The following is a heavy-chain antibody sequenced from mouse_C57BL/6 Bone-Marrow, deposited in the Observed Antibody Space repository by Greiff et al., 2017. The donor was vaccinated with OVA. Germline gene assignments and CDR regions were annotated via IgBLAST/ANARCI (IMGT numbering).Heavy chain of an antibody. CDR1: GYAFSSSW. D-gene: IGHD1-1*01. J-gene: IGHJ4*01. CDR2: IYPGDGDT. CDR3: ARIGTTVGYAMDY. V-gene: IGHV1-82*01. Sequence: QVQLQQSGPELVKPGASVKISCKASGYAFSSSWMNWVKQRPGKGLEWIGRIYPGDGDTNYNGKFKGKATLTADKSSSTAYMQLSSLTSEDSAVYFCARIGTTVGYAMDYWGQGTSVTVSS.